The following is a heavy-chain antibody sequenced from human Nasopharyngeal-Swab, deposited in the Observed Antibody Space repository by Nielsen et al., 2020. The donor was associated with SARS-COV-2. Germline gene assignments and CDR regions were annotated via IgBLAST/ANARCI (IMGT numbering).Heavy chain of an antibody. CDR1: GFTFSSYS. V-gene: IGHV3-48*01. CDR2: ISSSSSTI. CDR3: ARDTPTIGGRGPYYYYYMDV. Sequence: GGSLRLSCAASGFTFSSYSMNWVRQAPGKGLEWVSYISSSSSTIYYADSVKGRFTISRDNAKNSLYLQMNSLRAEDTAVYYCARDTPTIGGRGPYYYYYMDVWGKGTTVTVSS. D-gene: IGHD3-16*01. J-gene: IGHJ6*03.